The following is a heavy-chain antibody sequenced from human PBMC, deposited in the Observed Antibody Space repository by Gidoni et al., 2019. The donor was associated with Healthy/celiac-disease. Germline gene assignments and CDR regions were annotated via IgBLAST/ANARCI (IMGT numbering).Heavy chain of an antibody. Sequence: QVQLVQSGAEVKKPGSSVKVSCKASGGTFSSYAISWVRQAPGQGLEWMGRIIPILGIANYAQKFQGRVTITADKSTSTAYMELSSLRSEDTAVYYCARDKELIVGAPFDYWGQGTLVTVSS. CDR2: IIPILGIA. D-gene: IGHD1-26*01. CDR3: ARDKELIVGAPFDY. J-gene: IGHJ4*02. V-gene: IGHV1-69*04. CDR1: GGTFSSYA.